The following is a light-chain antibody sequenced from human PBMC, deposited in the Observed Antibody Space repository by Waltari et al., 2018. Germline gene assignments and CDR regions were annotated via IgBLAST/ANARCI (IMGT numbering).Light chain of an antibody. V-gene: IGLV3-21*04. CDR2: YDS. J-gene: IGLJ2*01. CDR3: LVWHSTTDHHGV. Sequence: SYVVTQSPSVSVAPGETARITCGGDNIGSKSVHWYQQRPGQAPVLGISYDSERPSGIPGRFSGSNSGNTATLTISWVEADDEADYYCLVWHSTTDHHGVFGGGTKLTVL. CDR1: NIGSKS.